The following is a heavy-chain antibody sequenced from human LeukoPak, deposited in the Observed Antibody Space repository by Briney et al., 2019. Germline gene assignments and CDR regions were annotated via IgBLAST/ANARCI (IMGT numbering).Heavy chain of an antibody. Sequence: SCKASGYTFTSYAMHWVRQAPGKGLEWVAVISYDGSNKYYADSVKGRFTISRDNSKNTLYLQMNSLRAEDTAVYYCARAPGGLRGKYYFDYWGQGTLVTVSS. V-gene: IGHV3-30-3*01. J-gene: IGHJ4*02. CDR2: ISYDGSNK. D-gene: IGHD3-16*01. CDR1: GYTFTSYA. CDR3: ARAPGGLRGKYYFDY.